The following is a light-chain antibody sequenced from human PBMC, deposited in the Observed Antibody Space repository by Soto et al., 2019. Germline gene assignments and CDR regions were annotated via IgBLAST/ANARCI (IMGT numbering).Light chain of an antibody. V-gene: IGKV1-5*03. J-gene: IGKJ1*01. CDR3: QQHNNYGT. CDR1: QNINSD. CDR2: RAS. Sequence: DVQMTQSPSTLSASVGDRVTITCRASQNINSDLAWYQQTPGKAPQLLIYRASSVESGVPSRFSGIGSGTEFSLTITSLQTDDFATYYCQQHNNYGTLGHGTRVDIK.